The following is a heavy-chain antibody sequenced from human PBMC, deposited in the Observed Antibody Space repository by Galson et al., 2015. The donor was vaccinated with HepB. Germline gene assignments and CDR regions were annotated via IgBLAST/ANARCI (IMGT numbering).Heavy chain of an antibody. J-gene: IGHJ4*02. Sequence: SLRLSCAASGFTFSSYSMNWVRQAPGKGLEWVSSISSSSSYIYYADSVKGRFTISRDNAKNSLYLQMNSLRAEDTAVYYCAREGYDILTGRYFDYWGQGTLVTVSS. D-gene: IGHD3-9*01. CDR3: AREGYDILTGRYFDY. CDR2: ISSSSSYI. V-gene: IGHV3-21*01. CDR1: GFTFSSYS.